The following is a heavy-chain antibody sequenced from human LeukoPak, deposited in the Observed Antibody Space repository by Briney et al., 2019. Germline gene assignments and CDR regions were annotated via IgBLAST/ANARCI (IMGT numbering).Heavy chain of an antibody. V-gene: IGHV3-23*01. D-gene: IGHD5-18*01. J-gene: IGHJ4*02. Sequence: PGGSLRLSCAASGFTFSSYAMSWVRQAPGKGLEWVSAISDSGDGTYYADSVKGRFTISRGNSKNTVYLQMNSLRAEDTAVYYCAKETPKTAMITIDYWGQGTLVTVSS. CDR2: ISDSGDGT. CDR1: GFTFSSYA. CDR3: AKETPKTAMITIDY.